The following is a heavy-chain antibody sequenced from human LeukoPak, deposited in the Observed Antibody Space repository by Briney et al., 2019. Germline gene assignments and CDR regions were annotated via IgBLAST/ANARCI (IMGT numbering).Heavy chain of an antibody. CDR1: GYTLTGYY. CDR2: INLSAGTT. V-gene: IGHV1-46*01. CDR3: ARTGGGSSG. D-gene: IGHD1-14*01. J-gene: IGHJ4*02. Sequence: ASVKVSCKASGYTLTGYYMHWVRQAPGQGLEWMGVINLSAGTTNYAQKFQGRVTITADKSTSTAYMELSSLRSEDTAVYYCARTGGGSSGWGQGTLVTVSS.